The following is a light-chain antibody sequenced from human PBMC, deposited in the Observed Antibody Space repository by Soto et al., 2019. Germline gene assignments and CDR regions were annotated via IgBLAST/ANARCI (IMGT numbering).Light chain of an antibody. CDR3: QQYNSYSSWT. Sequence: DIQLTQSPSSLSASVGDRVTITCRASQGISTYLNWYQQRPGKAPKLLIYDASTLERGVPSRFSGSGSGTEFTLTISSLQADDFATYYCQQYNSYSSWTFGQGTMV. CDR2: DAS. V-gene: IGKV1-5*01. CDR1: QGISTY. J-gene: IGKJ1*01.